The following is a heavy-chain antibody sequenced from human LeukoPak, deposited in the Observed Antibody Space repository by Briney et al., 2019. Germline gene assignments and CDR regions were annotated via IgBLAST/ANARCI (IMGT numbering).Heavy chain of an antibody. CDR3: ARSPDIVATIETY. J-gene: IGHJ4*02. CDR1: GYTFTGYY. V-gene: IGHV1-2*02. Sequence: GASVKVSCKASGYTFTGYYMHWVRQAPGQGLEWMGWINPNSGGTNYAQKFQGRVTMTRDTSISTAYMELSRLRSDDTAVYYCARSPDIVATIETYWGQGTLVTVSS. CDR2: INPNSGGT. D-gene: IGHD5-12*01.